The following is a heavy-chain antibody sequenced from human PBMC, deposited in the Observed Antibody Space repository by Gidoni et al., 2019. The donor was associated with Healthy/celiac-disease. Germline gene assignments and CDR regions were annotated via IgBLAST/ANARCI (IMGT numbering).Heavy chain of an antibody. CDR2: MNPNSGNT. V-gene: IGHV1-8*01. CDR1: GYTFPSYD. CDR3: ARGHSSSSSYYYYMDV. Sequence: QVQLVQSGAEVKKPGASVKVSCKASGYTFPSYDINWVRQATGQGFEWMGWMNPNSGNTGYAQKFQGRVTMTRNTSISTAYMELSSLRSEDTAVYYCARGHSSSSSYYYYMDVWGKGTTVTVSS. J-gene: IGHJ6*03. D-gene: IGHD6-13*01.